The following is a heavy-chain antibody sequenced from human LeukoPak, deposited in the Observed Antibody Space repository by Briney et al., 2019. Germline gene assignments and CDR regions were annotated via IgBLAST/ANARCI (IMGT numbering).Heavy chain of an antibody. V-gene: IGHV4-59*12. CDR1: GGSISSYY. CDR2: IYYSGTT. CDR3: ARGPRGSSSWYGY. J-gene: IGHJ4*02. D-gene: IGHD6-13*01. Sequence: PSETLSLTCTVSGGSISSYYWSWIRQPPGKGLEWIGYIYYSGTTNYNPSLKSRVTISVDTSKNQFSLKLSSVTAADTAVYYCARGPRGSSSWYGYWGQGTLVTVSS.